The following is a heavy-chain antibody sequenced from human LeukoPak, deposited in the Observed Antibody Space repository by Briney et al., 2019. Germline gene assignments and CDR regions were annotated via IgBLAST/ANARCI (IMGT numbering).Heavy chain of an antibody. V-gene: IGHV4-39*07. Sequence: PSETLSLTCTVSGGSISSSSYYWGWIRQPPGKGLEWIGSIYYSGSTYYNPSLKSRVTISVDTSKNQFSLKLSSVTAADTAVYYCARVRITMVRGVPTGFDPWGQGTLVTVSS. J-gene: IGHJ5*02. CDR1: GGSISSSSYY. CDR2: IYYSGST. D-gene: IGHD3-10*01. CDR3: ARVRITMVRGVPTGFDP.